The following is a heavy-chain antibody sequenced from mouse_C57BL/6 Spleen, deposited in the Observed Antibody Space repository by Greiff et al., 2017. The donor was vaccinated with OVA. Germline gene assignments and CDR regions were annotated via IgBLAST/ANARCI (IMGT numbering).Heavy chain of an antibody. V-gene: IGHV1-26*01. D-gene: IGHD1-1*02. CDR1: GYTFTDYY. CDR2: INPNNGGT. Sequence: VQLQQSGPELVKPGASVKISCKASGYTFTDYYMNWVKQSHGKSLEWIGDINPNNGGTSYNQKFKGKATLTVDKSSSTAYMELRSLTSEDSAVYYCARRGWEYFDYWGQGTTLTVSS. J-gene: IGHJ2*01. CDR3: ARRGWEYFDY.